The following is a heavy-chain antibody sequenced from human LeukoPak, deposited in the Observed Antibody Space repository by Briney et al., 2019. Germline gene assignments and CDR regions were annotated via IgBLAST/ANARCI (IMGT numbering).Heavy chain of an antibody. CDR2: ISKDGSNE. D-gene: IGHD3-10*01. CDR3: AKDSGGYYNWFDP. V-gene: IGHV3-30*04. Sequence: GGSLRLSCAASRFTFSNYAMHWVRQAPGKGLEWVAVISKDGSNEYYADSVKGRITISRDNSKSTLFLQMNSLRAEDTAVYYCAKDSGGYYNWFDPWGQGTLVTVSS. CDR1: RFTFSNYA. J-gene: IGHJ5*02.